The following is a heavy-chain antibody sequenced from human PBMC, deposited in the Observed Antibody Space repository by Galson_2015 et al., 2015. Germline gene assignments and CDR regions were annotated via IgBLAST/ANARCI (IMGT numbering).Heavy chain of an antibody. Sequence: SETLSLTCAVSGGSISSSNWWSWVRQPPGKGLEWIGEIYHSGSTNYNPSLKSRVTISVDKSNNQFSLKLSSVTAADTAVYYCARGLPVSTIRRYFDYWGQGTLVTVSS. J-gene: IGHJ4*02. V-gene: IGHV4-4*02. CDR3: ARGLPVSTIRRYFDY. D-gene: IGHD5/OR15-5a*01. CDR1: GGSISSSNW. CDR2: IYHSGST.